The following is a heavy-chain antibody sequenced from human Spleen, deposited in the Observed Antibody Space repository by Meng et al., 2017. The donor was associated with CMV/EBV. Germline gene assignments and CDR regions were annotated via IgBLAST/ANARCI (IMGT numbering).Heavy chain of an antibody. CDR1: GFTFGSYT. V-gene: IGHV3-23*01. CDR3: ARSGSSSSGLPLY. Sequence: GESLKISCAASGFTFGSYTMSWVRQPPGKGLEWVSTMSGNGGSTYYADSVKGRFTISRDNAKNSLYLQMNSLRAEDTAVYYCARSGSSSSGLPLYWGQGTLVTVSS. D-gene: IGHD6-6*01. CDR2: MSGNGGST. J-gene: IGHJ4*02.